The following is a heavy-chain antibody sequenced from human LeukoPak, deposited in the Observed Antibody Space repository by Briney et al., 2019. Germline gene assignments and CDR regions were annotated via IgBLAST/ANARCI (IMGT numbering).Heavy chain of an antibody. CDR1: GFTFSSYG. Sequence: GGSLRLSCAASGFTFSSYGMSWVRQAPGKGLEWVSAISGSGGSTYYADSVKGRFTISRDNSKNTLYLQMNSLRAEDTAVYYCAKDYYGSGSYYNNWFDPWGQGTLVTVSS. CDR2: ISGSGGST. J-gene: IGHJ5*02. CDR3: AKDYYGSGSYYNNWFDP. V-gene: IGHV3-23*01. D-gene: IGHD3-10*01.